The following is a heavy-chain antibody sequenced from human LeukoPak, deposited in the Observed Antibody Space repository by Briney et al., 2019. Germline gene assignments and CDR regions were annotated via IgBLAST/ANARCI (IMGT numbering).Heavy chain of an antibody. D-gene: IGHD6-13*01. CDR3: ATTPREYSSTWYYFDY. V-gene: IGHV4-38-2*02. J-gene: IGHJ4*02. Sequence: SETLSLTCNVSGYSISSDYWAWIRQSPGKGLEWIGSIYHSGSTYYNPSLKSRVTMSVDTSKKQFSLNLSSVTAADTAVYYCATTPREYSSTWYYFDYWGQGILITVSS. CDR2: IYHSGST. CDR1: GYSISSDY.